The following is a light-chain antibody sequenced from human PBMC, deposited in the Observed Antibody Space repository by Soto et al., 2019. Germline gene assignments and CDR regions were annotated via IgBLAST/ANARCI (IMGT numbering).Light chain of an antibody. CDR1: QSISSN. Sequence: EIVMTQSPATLSVSPGERATLSCRASQSISSNLAWYQQKPGQAPRLLISGASTRATGIPVRFSGSGSGTEFTLTISSLQSEDFAVYYCQQYNNWPFTFGPGTKVDIK. J-gene: IGKJ3*01. CDR3: QQYNNWPFT. V-gene: IGKV3-15*01. CDR2: GAS.